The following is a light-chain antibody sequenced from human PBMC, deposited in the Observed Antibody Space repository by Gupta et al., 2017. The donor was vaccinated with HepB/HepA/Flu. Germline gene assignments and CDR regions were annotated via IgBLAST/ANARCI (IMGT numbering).Light chain of an antibody. Sequence: DLQMSQSPSSLSASVGDRVTITCQASQDISNHLNWYQQKPGKAPKLLIHDASNLETGVPSRFSRSGYGTDFTFTIRSQHKEGIATYDCQLKDNRGPLTCGGGTKVEIK. CDR1: QDISNH. CDR2: DAS. J-gene: IGKJ4*01. V-gene: IGKV1-33*01. CDR3: QLKDNRGPLT.